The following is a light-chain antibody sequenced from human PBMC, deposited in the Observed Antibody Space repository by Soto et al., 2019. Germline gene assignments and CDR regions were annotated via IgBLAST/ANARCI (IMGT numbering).Light chain of an antibody. V-gene: IGKV3-20*01. J-gene: IGKJ5*01. CDR1: QSVSSSY. CDR2: GAS. Sequence: EIVLTQSPGTLSLSPGERATLSCRASQSVSSSYLAWYQQKPGQAPRLLIYGASSRATGIPDRFSGSGSGTDFTLTISRLEPEDFALYYCQQYGSSPPVTFGQGTRLDIK. CDR3: QQYGSSPPVT.